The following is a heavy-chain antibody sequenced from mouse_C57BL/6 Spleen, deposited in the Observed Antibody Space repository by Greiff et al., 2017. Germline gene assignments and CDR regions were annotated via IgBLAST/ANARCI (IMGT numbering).Heavy chain of an antibody. CDR3: ARKMRDYDGFAY. V-gene: IGHV2-2*01. J-gene: IGHJ3*01. Sequence: QVQLKESGPGLVQPSQSLSITCTVSGFSLTSYGVHWVRQSPGKGLEWLGVIWSGGSTDYNAAFISRLSISKDNSKSQVFFKMNSLQADDTAIYYCARKMRDYDGFAYWGQGTLVTVSA. D-gene: IGHD2-4*01. CDR2: IWSGGST. CDR1: GFSLTSYG.